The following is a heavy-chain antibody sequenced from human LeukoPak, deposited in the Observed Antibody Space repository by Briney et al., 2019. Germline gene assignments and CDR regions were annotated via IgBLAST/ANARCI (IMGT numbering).Heavy chain of an antibody. CDR2: IYYSGST. V-gene: IGHV4-39*07. CDR3: ARDWGDGYNSYFDY. D-gene: IGHD5-24*01. Sequence: SETLSLTCSVSGGSIRGSSYYWGWIRQPPGKGLEWIGSIYYSGSTYYNSSLKSRVTISVDTSKSQFSLKLSSVTAADTAVYYCARDWGDGYNSYFDYWGQGTLVTVSS. CDR1: GGSIRGSSYY. J-gene: IGHJ4*02.